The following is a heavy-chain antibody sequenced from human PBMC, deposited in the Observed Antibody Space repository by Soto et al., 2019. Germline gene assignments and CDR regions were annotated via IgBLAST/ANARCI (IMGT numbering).Heavy chain of an antibody. CDR1: GFTFRSYA. Sequence: GGSLRLSCTASGFTFRSYAMSWVRPAPGKGLEWVSAITGSGDSTYYADSVKGRFTVSRDNSKNTLYLQMNSLRAEDTAVYYCAKVFVFTIREGFDYWGLGTLVTVSS. D-gene: IGHD3-3*01. CDR2: ITGSGDST. V-gene: IGHV3-23*01. CDR3: AKVFVFTIREGFDY. J-gene: IGHJ4*02.